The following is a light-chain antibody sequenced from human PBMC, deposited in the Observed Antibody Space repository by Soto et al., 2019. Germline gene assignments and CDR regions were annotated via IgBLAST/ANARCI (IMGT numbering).Light chain of an antibody. CDR1: QSVSSSY. CDR3: QHYGGSPRYT. J-gene: IGKJ2*01. Sequence: EIVLTQSPGTLSLFPGERATLSCRASQSVSSSYLAWYQQKPGQAPRLLIYGASSRATDIPDRFSGSGSGTDFTLTISRLEPEDFVVYYCQHYGGSPRYTFGQGTKLVI. CDR2: GAS. V-gene: IGKV3-20*01.